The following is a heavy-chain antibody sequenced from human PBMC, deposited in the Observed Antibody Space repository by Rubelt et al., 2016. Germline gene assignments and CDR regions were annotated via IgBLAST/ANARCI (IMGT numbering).Heavy chain of an antibody. CDR3: ARTCCGGDCDYACGG. V-gene: IGHV4-34*01. CDR1: GGSFSGYY. CDR2: IYYSGTT. D-gene: IGHD2-21*02. J-gene: IGHJ3*01. Sequence: QVQFQQWGAGLLKPSETLSLTCAVYGGSFSGYYWTWIRQPPGKGLEWIGSIYYSGTTDYNPSLNSRVSFSVDTSKDQFSLKLNSVTAADTAYYFCARTCCGGDCDYACGGWGQGTKVTVSS.